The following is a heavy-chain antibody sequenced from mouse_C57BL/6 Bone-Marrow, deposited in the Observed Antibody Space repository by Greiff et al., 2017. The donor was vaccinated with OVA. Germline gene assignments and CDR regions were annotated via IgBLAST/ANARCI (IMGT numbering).Heavy chain of an antibody. CDR1: GFTFTDYY. CDR3: ERYELGNAWFAY. Sequence: EVKLIESGGGLVQPGGSLSFSCAASGFTFTDYYMSWVRQPPGKALEWFGFIRHKASGYTTEYSASVKGRFTISRANSQSILYLQMNALSAESSATEDGERYELGNAWFAYGGQGTLVTVSA. V-gene: IGHV7-3*01. J-gene: IGHJ3*01. CDR2: IRHKASGYTT. D-gene: IGHD4-1*01.